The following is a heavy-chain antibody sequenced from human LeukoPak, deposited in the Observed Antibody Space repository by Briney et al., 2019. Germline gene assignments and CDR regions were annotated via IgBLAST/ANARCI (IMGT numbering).Heavy chain of an antibody. J-gene: IGHJ4*02. D-gene: IGHD3-3*01. V-gene: IGHV3-7*01. CDR3: ARDRNTDFWSGYYTNYFDY. Sequence: GSLRLSCAASGFTFSSYWMSWVRQAPGKGLEWVANIKQDGREKYSVDSVKGRFTISRDNAKNSLYLQMNSLRVEDTAVYYCARDRNTDFWSGYYTNYFDYWGQGTLVTVSS. CDR1: GFTFSSYW. CDR2: IKQDGREK.